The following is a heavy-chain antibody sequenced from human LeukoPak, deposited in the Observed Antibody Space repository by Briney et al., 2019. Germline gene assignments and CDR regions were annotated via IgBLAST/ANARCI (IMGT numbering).Heavy chain of an antibody. J-gene: IGHJ4*02. CDR2: ISGSGGST. V-gene: IGHV3-23*01. CDR1: GFTFSSYA. CDR3: AKDQGFYYYDSSGNDY. Sequence: GGSLRLSCAASGFTFSSYAMSWVRQAPGKGLEWVSAISGSGGSTYYADSVKGRFTISRDNSKNTLYLQMNSLRAEDTAVYYCAKDQGFYYYDSSGNDYWGQGTLVTVSS. D-gene: IGHD3-22*01.